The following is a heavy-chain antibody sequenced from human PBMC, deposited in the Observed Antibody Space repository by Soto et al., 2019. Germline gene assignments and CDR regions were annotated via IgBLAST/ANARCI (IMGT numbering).Heavy chain of an antibody. Sequence: SETMSLTSTVSDGFIGCGGYYWSWIRQHPGKGMEWIGHIYYSGSNYYKPSLKSRVTMSVDTSKNQFSLKLSSVTAADTAVYYCAREKRGYSNYYNYFYYTDVWGKGTTVTVSS. J-gene: IGHJ6*03. CDR1: DGFIGCGGYY. V-gene: IGHV4-31*03. D-gene: IGHD4-4*01. CDR3: AREKRGYSNYYNYFYYTDV. CDR2: IYYSGSN.